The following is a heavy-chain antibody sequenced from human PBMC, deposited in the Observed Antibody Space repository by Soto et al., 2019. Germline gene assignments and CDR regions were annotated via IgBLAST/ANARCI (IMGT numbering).Heavy chain of an antibody. D-gene: IGHD6-13*01. CDR1: GFTFSSYW. Sequence: PGGSLRLSCAASGFTFSSYWMHWVRQAPGKGLVWVSRINSDGSSTSYADSVKGRFTISRDNAKNTLYLQMNSLRAEDTAVYYCARRINSSSSFWEPPNWFDPWGQGTLVTVSS. CDR2: INSDGSST. V-gene: IGHV3-74*01. CDR3: ARRINSSSSFWEPPNWFDP. J-gene: IGHJ5*02.